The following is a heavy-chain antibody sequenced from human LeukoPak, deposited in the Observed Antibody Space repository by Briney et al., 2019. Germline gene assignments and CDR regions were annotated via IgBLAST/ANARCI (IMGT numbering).Heavy chain of an antibody. CDR2: IYYSGST. D-gene: IGHD2-15*01. Sequence: SETLSLTCTVSGGSISRSSYYWGWIRQPPGKGLEWIGSIYYSGSTYYNPSLKSRVTISVDTSKNQFSLKLSSVTAADTAVYYCARPTYCSGGSCYFDYWGQGTLVTVSS. J-gene: IGHJ4*02. CDR1: GGSISRSSYY. V-gene: IGHV4-39*01. CDR3: ARPTYCSGGSCYFDY.